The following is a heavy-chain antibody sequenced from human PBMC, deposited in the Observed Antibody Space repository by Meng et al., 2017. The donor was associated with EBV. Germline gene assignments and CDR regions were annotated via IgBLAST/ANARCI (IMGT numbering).Heavy chain of an antibody. D-gene: IGHD3-10*01. V-gene: IGHV1-69*01. J-gene: IGHJ4*02. CDR3: ASESGRGFTPDF. CDR2: LIPMSGAP. CDR1: GGPFRSDA. Sequence: QGQGEQAGAEVKRPGASVKSSCKTSGGPFRSDAVSWVRQGPGQGLEWLGGLIPMSGAPHYAQKFQDRVTITADEYTRTHYMELSSLRSDDTAMYYCASESGRGFTPDFWGQGTLVTVSS.